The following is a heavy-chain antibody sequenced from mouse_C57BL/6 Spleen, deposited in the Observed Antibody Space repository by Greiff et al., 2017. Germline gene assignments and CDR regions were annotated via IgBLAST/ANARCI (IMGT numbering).Heavy chain of an antibody. CDR1: GYTFTDYN. J-gene: IGHJ4*01. CDR3: ARGVGRNYAMDY. D-gene: IGHD4-1*01. CDR2: INPNNGGT. V-gene: IGHV1-18*01. Sequence: VQLKESGPELVKPGASVKIPCKASGYTFTDYNMDWVKQSHGKSLEWIGDINPNNGGTIYNQKFKGKATLTVDKSSSTAYMELRSLTSEDTAVYYCARGVGRNYAMDYWGQGTSVTVSS.